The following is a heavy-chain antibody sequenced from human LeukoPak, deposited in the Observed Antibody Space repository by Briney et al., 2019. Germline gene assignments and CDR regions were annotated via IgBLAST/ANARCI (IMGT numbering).Heavy chain of an antibody. CDR2: ISSSSSYI. Sequence: RGCLRLSCVASGFSLSSYDMNWVRHAPGKGLGWVSYISSSSSYIYYADSVKGRFTLSTDKAKNSLYLQMNSHRAEDTAVYNCARVDAVDLGGQGTMVTVSS. CDR3: ARVDAVDL. CDR1: GFSLSSYD. V-gene: IGHV3-21*01. J-gene: IGHJ3*01.